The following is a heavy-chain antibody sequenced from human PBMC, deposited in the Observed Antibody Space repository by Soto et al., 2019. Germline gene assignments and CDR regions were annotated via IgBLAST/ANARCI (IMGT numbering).Heavy chain of an antibody. CDR2: ISVYNGNT. D-gene: IGHD3-10*01. V-gene: IGHV1-18*01. CDR3: AKDPGTRSDY. CDR1: GYTFTSYG. Sequence: QVQLVQSGAEVKKPGASVKVSCKASGYTFTSYGISWVRQAPGQGLEWMGWISVYNGNTNNAQKLQGRGTMTTDTAPSTAYMELRSLSSDDTAVYYCAKDPGTRSDYWGQGTLVTVSS. J-gene: IGHJ4*02.